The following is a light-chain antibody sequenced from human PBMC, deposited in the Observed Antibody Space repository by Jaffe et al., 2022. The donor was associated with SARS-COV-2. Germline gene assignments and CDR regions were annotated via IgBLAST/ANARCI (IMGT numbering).Light chain of an antibody. Sequence: DIQMTQSPSFLSASVGDTVTITCRASQSISNYLNWYQQKPGKVPNLLIYAASTLQSGVPSRFSGSGSGTDFILTISSLQPEDFATYFCQQTYTGPRTFGQGTSLEIK. V-gene: IGKV1-39*01. CDR3: QQTYTGPRT. J-gene: IGKJ2*01. CDR2: AAS. CDR1: QSISNY.